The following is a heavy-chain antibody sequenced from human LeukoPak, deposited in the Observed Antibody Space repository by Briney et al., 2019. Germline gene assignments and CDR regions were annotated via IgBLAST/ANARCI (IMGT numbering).Heavy chain of an antibody. CDR1: GGSISSSNW. CDR3: ARVGHYDFWSGYYKGYYFDY. V-gene: IGHV4-4*02. J-gene: IGHJ4*02. D-gene: IGHD3-3*01. Sequence: PSGTLSLTCAVSGGSISSSNWWSWVRQPPGKGLEWIGEIYHSGSTNYNPSLKSRVTISVDKSKNQLSLKLSSVTAADTAVYYCARVGHYDFWSGYYKGYYFDYWGQGTLVTVSS. CDR2: IYHSGST.